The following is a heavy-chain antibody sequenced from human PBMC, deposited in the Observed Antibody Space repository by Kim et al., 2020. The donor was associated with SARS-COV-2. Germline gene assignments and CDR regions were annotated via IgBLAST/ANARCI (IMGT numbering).Heavy chain of an antibody. J-gene: IGHJ5*02. Sequence: RYSPSLKSRLTITKDTSKNQVVLTMTNMDPVDTATYYCAHTTTVTNWFDPWGQGTLVTVSS. CDR3: AHTTTVTNWFDP. V-gene: IGHV2-5*01. D-gene: IGHD4-4*01.